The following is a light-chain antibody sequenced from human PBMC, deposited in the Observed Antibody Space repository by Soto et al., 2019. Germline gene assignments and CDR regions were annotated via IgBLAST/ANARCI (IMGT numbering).Light chain of an antibody. CDR1: SSNIGSNY. V-gene: IGLV1-47*01. CDR2: RNN. J-gene: IGLJ1*01. Sequence: QSELTQPPSASGTPGQRVTISCSGSSSNIGSNYVYWYQHLTGTAPKLLIYRNNQRPSGVPDRFSGSKSGTSASLAISGLRSEDEADYYCATWDDSLSNYVFGTGTKVTVL. CDR3: ATWDDSLSNYV.